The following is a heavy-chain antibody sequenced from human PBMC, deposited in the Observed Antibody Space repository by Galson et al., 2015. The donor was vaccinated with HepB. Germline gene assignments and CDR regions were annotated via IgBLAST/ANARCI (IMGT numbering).Heavy chain of an antibody. CDR1: GYPFTNYY. Sequence: SVKVSCKASGYPFTNYYMHWVRQAPGQGLEWMGIINPSGGGTTYAQRFQGRVTMTRDTSTSIVYMELSSLRSEDTAVYYCARESYDAGSDLGGVDYWGQGTLVTVSS. CDR3: ARESYDAGSDLGGVDY. V-gene: IGHV1-46*01. J-gene: IGHJ4*02. CDR2: INPSGGGT. D-gene: IGHD3-10*01.